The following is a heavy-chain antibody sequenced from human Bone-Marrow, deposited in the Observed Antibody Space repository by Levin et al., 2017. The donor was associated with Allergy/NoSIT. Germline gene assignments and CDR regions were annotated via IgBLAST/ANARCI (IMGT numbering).Heavy chain of an antibody. CDR2: ISSSGRT. CDR3: ARDDYSDFTGWV. Sequence: GSLRLSCNVSGGSVNTDTYYWSWIRQPPGKGLEWIGYISSSGRTYYKPSLLSRITISLHTSKNQFSLKLTSVTPADTAVYYCARDDYSDFTGWVWGQGSLVTVSS. V-gene: IGHV4-61*01. J-gene: IGHJ4*02. CDR1: GGSVNTDTYY. D-gene: IGHD3-9*01.